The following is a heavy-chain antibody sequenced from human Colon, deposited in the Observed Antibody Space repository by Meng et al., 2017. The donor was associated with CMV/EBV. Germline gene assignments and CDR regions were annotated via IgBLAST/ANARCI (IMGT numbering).Heavy chain of an antibody. D-gene: IGHD6-19*01. CDR1: GYTFTDYY. J-gene: IGHJ6*02. CDR3: AKAVAASDYYYRGMDV. V-gene: IGHV1-2*02. Sequence: ASVKVSCKSSGYTFTDYYIHWVRQAPGQGLEWVGWINPYSGITNYAQKFQGRVTMTRDTSTTTAYMELTRLTSDDTAKYYCAKAVAASDYYYRGMDVWGQGATVTVSS. CDR2: INPYSGIT.